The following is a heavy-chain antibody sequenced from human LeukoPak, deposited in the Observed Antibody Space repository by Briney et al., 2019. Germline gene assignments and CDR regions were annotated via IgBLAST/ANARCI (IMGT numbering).Heavy chain of an antibody. CDR1: GFTLSSYA. Sequence: GGSLRLSCAASGFTLSSYAMSWVRQAPGKGLEWVSAISGSGGSTYYADSVKGRFTISRDNSKNTLYLQMNSLRAEDTAVYYCAKGGYCSGGSCYYSYAFDIWGQGTMVTVSS. J-gene: IGHJ3*02. D-gene: IGHD2-15*01. CDR2: ISGSGGST. V-gene: IGHV3-23*01. CDR3: AKGGYCSGGSCYYSYAFDI.